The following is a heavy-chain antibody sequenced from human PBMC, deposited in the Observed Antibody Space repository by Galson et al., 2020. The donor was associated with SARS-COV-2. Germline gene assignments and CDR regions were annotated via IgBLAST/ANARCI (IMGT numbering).Heavy chain of an antibody. V-gene: IGHV4-61*02. D-gene: IGHD5-18*01. CDR3: ARAPSVDTAMVSYYYGMDV. CDR2: IYTSGST. Sequence: SETLSLTCTVSGGSISSGSYYWSWIRQPAGKGLEWIGRIYTSGSTNYNPSLKSRVTISLDTSKNQFSLKLSSVTAADTAVYYCARAPSVDTAMVSYYYGMDVWGQGTTVTVSS. J-gene: IGHJ6*02. CDR1: GGSISSGSYY.